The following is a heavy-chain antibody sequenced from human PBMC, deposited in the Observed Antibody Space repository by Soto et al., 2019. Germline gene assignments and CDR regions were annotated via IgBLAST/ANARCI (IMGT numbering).Heavy chain of an antibody. CDR1: GFTFSSYS. CDR3: ARSGNYYDSSGYDWGIFDY. V-gene: IGHV3-21*01. D-gene: IGHD3-22*01. J-gene: IGHJ4*02. CDR2: ISSSSSYI. Sequence: EVQLVAAGGGLVKPGGSLRLSCAASGFTFSSYSMNWVRQAPGKGLEWVSSISSSSSYIYYADSVKGRFTISRDNAKNSLYLQMNSLRAEDTAVYYCARSGNYYDSSGYDWGIFDYWGQGTLVTVSS.